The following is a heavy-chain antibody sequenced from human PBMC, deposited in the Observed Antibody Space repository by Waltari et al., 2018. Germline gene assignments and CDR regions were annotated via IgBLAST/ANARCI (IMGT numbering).Heavy chain of an antibody. CDR3: ATIRTREWELRSYFEY. J-gene: IGHJ4*02. V-gene: IGHV3-9*01. CDR2: ISWNSGII. D-gene: IGHD1-26*01. CDR1: GITFVDFA. Sequence: EVEVVESGGGLVQPGRSLRLSCVVSGITFVDFAIQWVRQIPGKGLEWVSGISWNSGIIGYADSVRGRFTISRDNARNSLYLQMDNLRPDDSAVYYCATIRTREWELRSYFEYWGQGTLVTVSS.